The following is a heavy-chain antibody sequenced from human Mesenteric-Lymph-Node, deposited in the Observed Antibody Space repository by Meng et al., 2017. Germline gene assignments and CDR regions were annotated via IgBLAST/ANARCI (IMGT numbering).Heavy chain of an antibody. D-gene: IGHD2-15*01. CDR2: IKSKTDGGTT. CDR1: GFTFSNAW. J-gene: IGHJ4*02. Sequence: GGSLRLSYAASGFTFSNAWMSWVRQAPGKGLEWVGRIKSKTDGGTTDYAAPVKGRFTISRDDSKNTLYLQMNSLKTEDTAVYYCTTVMGVVVAATVWGQGTLVTVSS. CDR3: TTVMGVVVAATV. V-gene: IGHV3-15*01.